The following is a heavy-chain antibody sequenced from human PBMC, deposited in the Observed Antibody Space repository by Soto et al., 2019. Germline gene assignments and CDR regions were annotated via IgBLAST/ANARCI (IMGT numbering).Heavy chain of an antibody. CDR2: IYYSGST. J-gene: IGHJ5*02. D-gene: IGHD3-10*01. V-gene: IGHV4-59*01. CDR3: ARFEYGSGSYYNAFDP. CDR1: GGSISSYY. Sequence: PSETLSLTRTVSGGSISSYYWSWIRQPPGKGLEWIGYIYYSGSTNYNPSLKSRVTISVDTSKNQFSLKLSSVTAADTAVYYCARFEYGSGSYYNAFDPWGQGTLVTVSS.